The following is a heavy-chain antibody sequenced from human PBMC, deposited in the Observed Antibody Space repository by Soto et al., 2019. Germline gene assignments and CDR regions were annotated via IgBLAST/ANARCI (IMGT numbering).Heavy chain of an antibody. CDR1: GGSISSYY. CDR3: ARFCRFCSGTSCHTRAAV. CDR2: IYTSGST. V-gene: IGHV4-4*07. Sequence: TSKTVSLTCTVSGGSISSYYWSWIRQPAGKGLEWIGRIYTSGSTNYNPSLKSRVTMSVDTSKNQFSLKLRSVIVADTAGYHCARFCRFCSGTSCHTRAAVRGQRTTVTVSS. D-gene: IGHD2-15*01. J-gene: IGHJ6*02.